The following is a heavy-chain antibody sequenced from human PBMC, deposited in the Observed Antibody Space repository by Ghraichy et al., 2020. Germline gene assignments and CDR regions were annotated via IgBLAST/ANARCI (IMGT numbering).Heavy chain of an antibody. J-gene: IGHJ4*02. CDR1: GFTFSTYA. CDR3: AKEILPGYFDY. Sequence: LSLTCAASGFTFSTYAMSWVRQAPGKGLEWVSTIGGRGDRTYYVDSVKSRFTISRDNVKNTLYMQLNSLRAEDTAVYYCAKEILPGYFDYWGQGTLVTVSS. V-gene: IGHV3-23*01. CDR2: IGGRGDRT.